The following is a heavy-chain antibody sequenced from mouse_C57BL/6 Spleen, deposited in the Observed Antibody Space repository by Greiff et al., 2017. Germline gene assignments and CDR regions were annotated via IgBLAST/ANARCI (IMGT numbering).Heavy chain of an antibody. Sequence: EVKLQESGPGLVKPSQSLSLTCSVTGYSITSGYYWNWIRQFPGNKLEWMGYISYDGSNNYNPSLKNRISITSDTSKNQFFLKLNSVTTEDTATYYCARGDYGSGFAYWGQGTLVTVSA. CDR3: ARGDYGSGFAY. CDR2: ISYDGSN. J-gene: IGHJ3*01. V-gene: IGHV3-6*01. CDR1: GYSITSGYY. D-gene: IGHD1-1*01.